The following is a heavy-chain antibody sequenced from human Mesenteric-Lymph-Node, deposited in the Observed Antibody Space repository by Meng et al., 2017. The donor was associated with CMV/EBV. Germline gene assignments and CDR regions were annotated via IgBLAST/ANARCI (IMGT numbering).Heavy chain of an antibody. CDR2: INPSGGST. D-gene: IGHD2-2*03. V-gene: IGHV1-46*01. Sequence: ASVKVSCKASGYTFTSYYMHWVRQAPGQGLEWMGIINPSGGSTSYAQKFQGRVTMTRDTSTSTVYMEPSSLRSEDTAVYYCARSGYCSSTSCYHYGMDVWGQGTTVTVSS. CDR1: GYTFTSYY. CDR3: ARSGYCSSTSCYHYGMDV. J-gene: IGHJ6*02.